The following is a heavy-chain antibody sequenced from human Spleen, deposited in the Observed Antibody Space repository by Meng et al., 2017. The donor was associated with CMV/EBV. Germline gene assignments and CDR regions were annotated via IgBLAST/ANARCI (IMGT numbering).Heavy chain of an antibody. CDR3: ARSDLGVYSYGYFPGGMDV. CDR2: IYYSGST. Sequence: SETLSLTCTVSGGSISSSSYYWGWIRQPPGKGLEWIGSIYYSGSTYYNPSLKSRVTISVDTSKNQFSLKLSSVTAADTAVYYCARSDLGVYSYGYFPGGMDVWGQGTTVTVSS. V-gene: IGHV4-39*07. J-gene: IGHJ6*02. CDR1: GGSISSSSYY. D-gene: IGHD5-18*01.